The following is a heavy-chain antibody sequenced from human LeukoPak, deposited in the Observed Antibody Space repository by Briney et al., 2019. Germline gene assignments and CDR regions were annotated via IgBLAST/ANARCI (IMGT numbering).Heavy chain of an antibody. CDR3: ASITMVRGVNKIFDY. V-gene: IGHV1-2*02. J-gene: IGHJ4*02. D-gene: IGHD3-10*01. Sequence: ASVKVSCKASGYTFTGYYMHWVRQAPGQGLEWMGWINPNSGGTNYAQKFQGRVTMTRDTSISTAYMELSRLRSDDTAVYYCASITMVRGVNKIFDYWGQGTLVTVSS. CDR1: GYTFTGYY. CDR2: INPNSGGT.